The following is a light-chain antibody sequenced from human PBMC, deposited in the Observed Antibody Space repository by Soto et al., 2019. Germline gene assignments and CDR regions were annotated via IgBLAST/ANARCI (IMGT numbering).Light chain of an antibody. CDR1: SSDVGSYTL. CDR3: CSYAGSMI. J-gene: IGLJ2*01. Sequence: QSVLTQPASVSGSPGQSITISCTGTSSDVGSYTLVSWYQQHPGKAPKLMIYEGSKRPSGVSNRFSGSKSGNTASLTISGLQAEDEADYYCCSYAGSMIFGGGTKLTVL. V-gene: IGLV2-23*01. CDR2: EGS.